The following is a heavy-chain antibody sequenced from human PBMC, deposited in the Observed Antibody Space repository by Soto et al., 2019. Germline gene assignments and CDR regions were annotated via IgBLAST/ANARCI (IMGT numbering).Heavy chain of an antibody. CDR2: ISAGGGDT. J-gene: IGHJ4*02. V-gene: IGHV3-23*01. CDR3: ATKLAGHNPFDD. D-gene: IGHD6-19*01. Sequence: EVQLLESGGGLVQPGGSLRLSCAASGFTFSTYPMSWVRQAPGKGLEWASGISAGGGDTPYADSVKGRFTISRDNSKNMLYLQMNSLRVEDTAVYYCATKLAGHNPFDDWGQGTLVTVSS. CDR1: GFTFSTYP.